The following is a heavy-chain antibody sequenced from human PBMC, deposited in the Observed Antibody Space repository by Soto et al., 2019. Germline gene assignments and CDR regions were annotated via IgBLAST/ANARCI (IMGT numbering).Heavy chain of an antibody. J-gene: IGHJ5*02. CDR1: GFTFGDYA. Sequence: PGGSLRLSCTPSGFTFGDYAMSWVRQAPGKGLEWVGLISNKAYGGTTEYAASVKGRFTISRDDSKSIASLQLNSLKSEDTAVYYCTRSPVTMVRGLIWGFDPWGQGTLVTVSS. CDR2: ISNKAYGGTT. V-gene: IGHV3-49*04. CDR3: TRSPVTMVRGLIWGFDP. D-gene: IGHD3-10*01.